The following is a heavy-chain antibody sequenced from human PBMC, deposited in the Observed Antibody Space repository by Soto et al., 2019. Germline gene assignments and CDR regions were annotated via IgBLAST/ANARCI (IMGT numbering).Heavy chain of an antibody. D-gene: IGHD2-2*01. J-gene: IGHJ5*02. Sequence: ASVKVSCKASGYIFINYGITCVRQAPGQGLEWMGWISGYNGNTKYADKLQGRVTMTTDTSTTTAYMELRSLRSDDTAVYYCARDEVPAANWLDRWGQGTLVTVSS. CDR2: ISGYNGNT. CDR3: ARDEVPAANWLDR. CDR1: GYIFINYG. V-gene: IGHV1-18*01.